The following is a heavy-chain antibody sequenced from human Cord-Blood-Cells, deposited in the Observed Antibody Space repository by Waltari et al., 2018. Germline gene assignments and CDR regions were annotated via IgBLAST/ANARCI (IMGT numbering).Heavy chain of an antibody. CDR2: INPGGGNT. CDR1: GCTFTSYY. Sequence: QVQLVQSGAEVKKPGASVKVSCKASGCTFTSYYMHWVRQASGQGLEWMGIINPGGGNTSYTQKFQGRVTMTRDTSTSTVYMELSSLRSEDTAVYYCARGGYYDFWSGYLYYFDYWGQGTLVTVSS. D-gene: IGHD3-3*01. CDR3: ARGGYYDFWSGYLYYFDY. J-gene: IGHJ4*02. V-gene: IGHV1-46*01.